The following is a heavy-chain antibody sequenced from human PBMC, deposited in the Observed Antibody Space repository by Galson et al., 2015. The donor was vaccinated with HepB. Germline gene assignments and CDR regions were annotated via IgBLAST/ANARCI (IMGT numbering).Heavy chain of an antibody. CDR2: IYYSGST. Sequence: EWIGYIYYSGSTNYNPSLKSRVTIPVDTSKNQFSLKLSSVTAADTAVYYCAREASGSDGNFDYWGQGTLVTVSS. D-gene: IGHD5-12*01. J-gene: IGHJ4*02. V-gene: IGHV4-59*01. CDR3: AREASGSDGNFDY.